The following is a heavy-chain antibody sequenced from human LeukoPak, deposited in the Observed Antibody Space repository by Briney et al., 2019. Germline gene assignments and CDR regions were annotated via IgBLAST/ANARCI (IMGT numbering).Heavy chain of an antibody. CDR2: IYHSGST. CDR3: ARDFYDILTCYPTPDY. V-gene: IGHV4-34*01. D-gene: IGHD3-9*01. J-gene: IGHJ4*02. Sequence: SETLSLTCAVYGGSFSGYYWSWIRQPPGKGLEWIGEIYHSGSTNYNPSLKSRVTISVDKSKNQFSLKLSSVTAADTAVYYCARDFYDILTCYPTPDYWGQGTLVTVSS. CDR1: GGSFSGYY.